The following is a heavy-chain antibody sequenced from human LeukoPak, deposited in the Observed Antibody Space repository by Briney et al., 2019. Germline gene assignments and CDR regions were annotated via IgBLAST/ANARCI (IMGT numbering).Heavy chain of an antibody. J-gene: IGHJ4*02. CDR2: VSSSGSTI. V-gene: IGHV3-48*03. D-gene: IGHD3-22*01. Sequence: LSLTCTVSGGSISSYYWSWFRQTPGKGLEWISYVSSSGSTIYYADSVKGRFTISRDNAKNSLYLQMNSLRAEDTAIYYCARVRYFDSTGTLDYWGQGTLVTVSS. CDR3: ARVRYFDSTGTLDY. CDR1: GGSISSYY.